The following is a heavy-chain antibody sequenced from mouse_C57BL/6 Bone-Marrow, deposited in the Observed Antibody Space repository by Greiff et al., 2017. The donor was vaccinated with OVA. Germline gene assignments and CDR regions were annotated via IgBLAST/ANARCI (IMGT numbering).Heavy chain of an antibody. CDR2: ISDGGSYT. CDR3: VRDHYSNYVWFAY. V-gene: IGHV5-4*01. D-gene: IGHD2-5*01. J-gene: IGHJ3*01. CDR1: GFTFSSYA. Sequence: EVMLVESGGGLVKPGGSLKLSCAASGFTFSSYAMSWVRQTPEKRLEWVATISDGGSYTYYPDNVKGRFTISRDNAKNNLYLQMSHLKSEDTAMYYCVRDHYSNYVWFAYWGQGTLVTVSA.